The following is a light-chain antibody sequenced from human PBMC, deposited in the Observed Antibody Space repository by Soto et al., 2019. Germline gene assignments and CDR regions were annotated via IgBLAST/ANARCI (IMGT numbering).Light chain of an antibody. CDR2: GAS. CDR1: QSVSSSY. Sequence: EIVLTQFPGTLSLSQGERATLSCRASQSVSSSYLAWYQQKPGQAPRLLIYGASSRATGIPDRFSGSGSGTDFTLTISRLEPEDFAVYYCQQYGSSPSITFGQGTRLEIK. V-gene: IGKV3-20*01. CDR3: QQYGSSPSIT. J-gene: IGKJ5*01.